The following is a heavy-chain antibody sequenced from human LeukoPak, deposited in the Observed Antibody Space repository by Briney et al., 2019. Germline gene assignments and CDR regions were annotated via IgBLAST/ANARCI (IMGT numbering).Heavy chain of an antibody. CDR2: IYSHGGTT. V-gene: IGHV3-23*01. CDR1: GFTFSGFA. Sequence: GGSLRLSCEASGFTFSGFAMNWVRQAPGKGLEWVALIYSHGGTTYYSDSAKGRFTISRDNSKNTLYLQMNSLRVEDTAIYFCARASWVSSTDAVRWGQGTLVTVSS. D-gene: IGHD3-16*01. CDR3: ARASWVSSTDAVR. J-gene: IGHJ4*02.